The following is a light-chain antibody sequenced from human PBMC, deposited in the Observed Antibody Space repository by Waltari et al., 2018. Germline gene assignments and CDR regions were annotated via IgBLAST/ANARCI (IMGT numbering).Light chain of an antibody. CDR1: QSVSNNW. V-gene: IGKV3-20*01. CDR2: GAS. J-gene: IGKJ1*01. Sequence: EIVLMQSPGTLSLSPGERVTLSCRASQSVSNNWLAWYQQQAGQAPRLLIYGASSRATGIPDRFSGSGSGTDFTLTISRLEPEDFAVYYCHQYGSSPRTFGQGTKVEVK. CDR3: HQYGSSPRT.